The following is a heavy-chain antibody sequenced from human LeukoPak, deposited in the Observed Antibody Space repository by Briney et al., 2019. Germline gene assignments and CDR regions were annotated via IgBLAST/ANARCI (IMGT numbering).Heavy chain of an antibody. CDR2: ISGSGGST. D-gene: IGHD2-15*01. J-gene: IGHJ6*03. V-gene: IGHV3-23*01. CDR3: AKGEGYCSGGSCYSVRYYYYYMDV. CDR1: GFTFSSYA. Sequence: GSLRLSCAASGFTFSSYAMSWVRQAPGKGLEWVSAISGSGGSTYYADSVKGRFTISRDNSKNTLYLQMNSLRAEDTAVYYCAKGEGYCSGGSCYSVRYYYYYMDVWGNGTTVTVSS.